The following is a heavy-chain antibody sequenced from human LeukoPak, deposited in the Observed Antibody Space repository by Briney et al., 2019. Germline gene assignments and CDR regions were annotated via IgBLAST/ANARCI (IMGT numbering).Heavy chain of an antibody. D-gene: IGHD3-10*01. CDR2: IFTSGIT. V-gene: IGHV4-4*07. J-gene: IGHJ6*03. CDR1: GASISIYY. CDR3: ARESSGSYYNPQGYMDV. Sequence: VKPSEALSLTCTVSGASISIYYWNWIRQPAGKRLEWIERIFTSGITNYNPSLKSRVTMSVDTSKNQFSLNLSSVTAADTAVYYCARESSGSYYNPQGYMDVWGKGTTVTVSS.